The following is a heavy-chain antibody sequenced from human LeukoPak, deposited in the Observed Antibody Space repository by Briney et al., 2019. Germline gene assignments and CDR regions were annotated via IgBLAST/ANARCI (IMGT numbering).Heavy chain of an antibody. Sequence: GGSLRLSCAASGFTFDDYGMSWVRQSPGKGLEWVSGINWNGVSTGYADSVKGRFTISRDNAKNSLYLQMNSLRAEDTALYYCARDPGGYYYGSGTYYHDYWGQGTLVTVSS. J-gene: IGHJ4*02. V-gene: IGHV3-20*04. CDR1: GFTFDDYG. CDR2: INWNGVST. CDR3: ARDPGGYYYGSGTYYHDY. D-gene: IGHD3-10*01.